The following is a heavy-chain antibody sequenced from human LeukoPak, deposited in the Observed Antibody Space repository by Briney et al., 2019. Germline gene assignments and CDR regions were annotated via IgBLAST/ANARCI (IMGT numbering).Heavy chain of an antibody. CDR1: GSTFSSYA. V-gene: IGHV3-23*01. D-gene: IGHD1-1*01. Sequence: GGSLRLSCAASGSTFSSYAMSWVRQAPGKGLEWVSAISGSGGSTYYADSVKGRFTISIDNSKNTLYLQMNSLRAEDTAVYYCAKDLLDSPNGPNWFDPWAREPWSPSPQ. CDR3: AKDLLDSPNGPNWFDP. CDR2: ISGSGGST. J-gene: IGHJ5*02.